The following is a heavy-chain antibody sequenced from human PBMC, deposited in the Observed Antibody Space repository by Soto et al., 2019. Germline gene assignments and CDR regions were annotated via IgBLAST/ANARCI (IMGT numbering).Heavy chain of an antibody. CDR2: IRNKTFGGTS. CDR1: GFIFGHYA. CDR3: ASAARETYYCGMEV. J-gene: IGHJ6*04. V-gene: IGHV3-49*03. Sequence: PGGSLRLSCAGSGFIFGHYAMTWFLQSPWKGLEWLAFIRNKTFGGTSEYAASVKGRFTISRDDSKSVAYLQMNNLRADDTAVYDGASAARETYYCGMEVWGNGTTVSVSS.